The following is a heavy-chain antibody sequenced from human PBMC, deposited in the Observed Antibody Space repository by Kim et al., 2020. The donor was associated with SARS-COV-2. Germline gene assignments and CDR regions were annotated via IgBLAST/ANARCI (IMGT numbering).Heavy chain of an antibody. V-gene: IGHV4-59*08. D-gene: IGHD3-10*01. CDR3: ARQRGSGSYYIQFDP. Sequence: PPPKSQVTISVDTSKNQFSLKLNSVTAADTAVYYCARQRGSGSYYIQFDPWGQGTLVTVSS. J-gene: IGHJ5*02.